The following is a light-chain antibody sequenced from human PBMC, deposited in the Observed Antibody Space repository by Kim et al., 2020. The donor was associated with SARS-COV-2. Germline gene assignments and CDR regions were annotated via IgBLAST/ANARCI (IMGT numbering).Light chain of an antibody. CDR1: SGHSTYA. Sequence: QPVLTQSPSASASLGASVKLTCTLSSGHSTYAIAWHQQQPEKGPRYLMNLNSDGSHSKGDGIPDRFSGSSSGAERYLTITSLQSEDEADYYCQTWGPGIRVFGGKTLLNVL. V-gene: IGLV4-69*01. CDR3: QTWGPGIRV. CDR2: LNSDGSH. J-gene: IGLJ3*02.